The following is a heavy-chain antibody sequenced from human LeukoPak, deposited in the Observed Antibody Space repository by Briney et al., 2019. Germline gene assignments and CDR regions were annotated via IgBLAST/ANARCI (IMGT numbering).Heavy chain of an antibody. CDR2: ISDNGRST. CDR1: GFTFDIYA. J-gene: IGHJ4*02. V-gene: IGHV3-23*01. CDR3: SSSLNILIDLEYVK. D-gene: IGHD2-15*01. Sequence: GGSLRLSCAASGFTFDIYAMTWVRPAPGKGLEWVSSISDNGRSTYHAASVKGRFTISRENSKNSLYLQMNSLSAEDTAIYYCSSSLNILIDLEYVKWGQGTLVTVSS.